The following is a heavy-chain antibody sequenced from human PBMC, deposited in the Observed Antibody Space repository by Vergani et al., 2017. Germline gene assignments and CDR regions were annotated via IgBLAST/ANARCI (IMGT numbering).Heavy chain of an antibody. CDR3: AKWFVSSPDAFDI. CDR2: ISGSGGST. V-gene: IGHV3-23*01. J-gene: IGHJ3*02. Sequence: EVQLLESGGGLVQPGGSLRLSCAASGFTFSSYAMSWVRQAPGKGLEWVSAISGSGGSTYYADSVKVRFTISRDNSKNTLYLQMNSLRAEDTAVYYCAKWFVSSPDAFDIWGQGTMVTVSS. CDR1: GFTFSSYA. D-gene: IGHD3-10*01.